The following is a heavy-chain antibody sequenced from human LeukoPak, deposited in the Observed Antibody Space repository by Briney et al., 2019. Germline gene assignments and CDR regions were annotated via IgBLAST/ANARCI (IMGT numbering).Heavy chain of an antibody. CDR2: ISGSGGST. CDR1: GFTFSSYG. V-gene: IGHV3-23*01. Sequence: GGSLRLSCAASGFTFSSYGMSWVRQAPGKGLEWVSAISGSGGSTYYADSVEGRFTISRDNSKNTLYLQMNSLRAEDTAVYYCAKDTSDWLLYRYFDYWGQGTLVTVSS. D-gene: IGHD3/OR15-3a*01. J-gene: IGHJ4*02. CDR3: AKDTSDWLLYRYFDY.